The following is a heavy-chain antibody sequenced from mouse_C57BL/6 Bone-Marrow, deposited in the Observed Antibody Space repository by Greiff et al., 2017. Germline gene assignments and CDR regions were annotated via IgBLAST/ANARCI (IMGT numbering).Heavy chain of an antibody. CDR3: SSSYYAMDY. CDR2: ILPGSGST. V-gene: IGHV1-9*01. D-gene: IGHD1-1*01. J-gene: IGHJ4*01. Sequence: VQLQQSGAELMKPGASVKLSCRAPGYTFTGYGIEWVKQSPGKGLEWIGEILPGSGSTNYNEKFKGKATFTADTSSNTAYMQLSSLTTEDSAIYYCSSSYYAMDYWGQGTSVTVSS. CDR1: GYTFTGYG.